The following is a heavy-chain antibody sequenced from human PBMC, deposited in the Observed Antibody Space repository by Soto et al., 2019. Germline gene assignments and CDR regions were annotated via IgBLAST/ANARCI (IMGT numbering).Heavy chain of an antibody. CDR2: LSWNGASI. J-gene: IGHJ4*02. CDR1: GFTFDDYA. CDR3: AKAESSGRHYAFDY. Sequence: EVQLVESGGGLVQPGKSLRLSCAASGFTFDDYAMHWVRQVPGKGLEWVSGLSWNGASIDYAESVKGRFSISRDNGKNSLYLQMNSLRPEDTALYYCAKAESSGRHYAFDYWGQGILVTVSS. V-gene: IGHV3-9*01. D-gene: IGHD6-19*01.